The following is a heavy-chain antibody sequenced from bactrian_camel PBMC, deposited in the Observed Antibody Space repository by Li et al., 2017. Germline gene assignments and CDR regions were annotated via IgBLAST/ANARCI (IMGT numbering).Heavy chain of an antibody. J-gene: IGHJ4*01. CDR2: RSGVTETP. CDR1: AFTFSSYN. Sequence: QLVESGGGSVQSGGSLRLSCAASAFTFSSYNMAWVRQVPGKEREGVAARSGVTETPYYGDAARGRFALSHDSTKKALYLQMNNLKPEDTAVYYCAIDASGQGRGQGTQVTVS. V-gene: IGHV3S40*01. D-gene: IGHD3*01.